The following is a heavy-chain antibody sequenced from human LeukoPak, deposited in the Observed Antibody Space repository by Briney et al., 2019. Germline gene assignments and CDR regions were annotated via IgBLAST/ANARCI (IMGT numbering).Heavy chain of an antibody. CDR2: ISSDGSNK. J-gene: IGHJ4*02. Sequence: GGSLRLSCAASGFTLSTYGMHWVRQAPGKGLEWVAVISSDGSNKFYADSVKGRFTISRDNSDNTLYLQMTSLRAEDTAVYYCAKDFTPVPLGVFDSWGQGALVTVSS. V-gene: IGHV3-30*18. CDR3: AKDFTPVPLGVFDS. CDR1: GFTLSTYG. D-gene: IGHD2-8*01.